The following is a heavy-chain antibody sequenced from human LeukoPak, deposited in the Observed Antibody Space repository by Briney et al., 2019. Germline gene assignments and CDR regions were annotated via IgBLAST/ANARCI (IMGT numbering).Heavy chain of an antibody. CDR2: LSGSGAGP. Sequence: GGSLRLSCAASGFTFSSYAMSWVRQAPGKGLEWVSALSGSGAGPFYAASVKGRFTISRDNSKSTSYLQMNSLTPEATAIYYCARQLGYCSTGSCYFDYWGQGTLVTVSS. D-gene: IGHD2-2*01. CDR1: GFTFSSYA. V-gene: IGHV3-23*01. CDR3: ARQLGYCSTGSCYFDY. J-gene: IGHJ4*02.